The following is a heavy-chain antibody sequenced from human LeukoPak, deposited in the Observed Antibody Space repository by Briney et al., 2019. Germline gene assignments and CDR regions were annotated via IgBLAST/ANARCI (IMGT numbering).Heavy chain of an antibody. CDR1: GGSFSGYY. Sequence: PSETLSLTCAVYGGSFSGYYWSWIRQPPGKGLEWIGEINHSGSTNYNPSLKSRVTISVDTSKNQFSLKLSSVTAADTAVYYCARVVVVVAASPRYYYYMDVWGKGTTVTVSS. V-gene: IGHV4-34*01. J-gene: IGHJ6*03. CDR3: ARVVVVVAASPRYYYYMDV. CDR2: INHSGST. D-gene: IGHD2-15*01.